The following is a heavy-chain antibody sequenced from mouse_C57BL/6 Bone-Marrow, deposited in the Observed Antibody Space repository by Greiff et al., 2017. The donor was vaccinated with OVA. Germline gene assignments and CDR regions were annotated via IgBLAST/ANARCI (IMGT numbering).Heavy chain of an antibody. J-gene: IGHJ3*01. CDR2: INPSNGGT. CDR3: SRSGYGGFAY. Sequence: QVQLQQPGAELVKPGASVKLSCKSSGYTFTSYYMSWVKQRPGQGLEWIGGINPSNGGTNFNEKFKSKATLTADKSSNTAYMQLSSLTSEDSAVYYRSRSGYGGFAYWGQGTLVTVSA. D-gene: IGHD1-1*02. CDR1: GYTFTSYY. V-gene: IGHV1S81*02.